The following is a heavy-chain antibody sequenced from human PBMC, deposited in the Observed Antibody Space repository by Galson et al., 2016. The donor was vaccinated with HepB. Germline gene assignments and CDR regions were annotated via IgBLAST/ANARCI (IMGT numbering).Heavy chain of an antibody. D-gene: IGHD2-2*01. V-gene: IGHV3-23*01. CDR2: ISGSGGNT. J-gene: IGHJ3*02. Sequence: SLRLSCAASGFTFSSYAMSWVRQAPGKGLEWVSAISGSGGNTYYADSVKGRFTISRDNSKNTLYLQMSSLRAEDTAVYYCAKDVVVVPVAMRVDALDIWGQGTMVTVSS. CDR3: AKDVVVVPVAMRVDALDI. CDR1: GFTFSSYA.